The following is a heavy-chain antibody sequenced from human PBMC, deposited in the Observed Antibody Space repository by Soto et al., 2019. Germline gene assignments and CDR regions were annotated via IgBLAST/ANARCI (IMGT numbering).Heavy chain of an antibody. V-gene: IGHV1-69*02. CDR1: GGTFSSYT. CDR2: IIPILGIA. Sequence: GASVKVSCKASGGTFSSYTISWVRHAPGQGLEWMGRIIPILGIANYAQKFQGRVTITADKSTSTAYMELSSLRSEDTAVYYCARGLDYDFWSGQPLWYWGQGTLVTVSS. CDR3: ARGLDYDFWSGQPLWY. J-gene: IGHJ4*02. D-gene: IGHD3-3*01.